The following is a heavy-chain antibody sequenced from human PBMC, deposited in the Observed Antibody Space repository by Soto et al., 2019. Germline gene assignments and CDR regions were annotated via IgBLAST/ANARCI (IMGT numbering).Heavy chain of an antibody. Sequence: GGSLRLSCAASGFTFSSYWMSWFRQAPGKGLEWVANIKQDGSEKYYVDSVKGRFTISRDNAKNSLYLQMNSLRAEDTAVYYCARDVAAASNYYYGMDVWGQGTTVTVSS. V-gene: IGHV3-7*03. CDR3: ARDVAAASNYYYGMDV. D-gene: IGHD6-13*01. CDR1: GFTFSSYW. J-gene: IGHJ6*02. CDR2: IKQDGSEK.